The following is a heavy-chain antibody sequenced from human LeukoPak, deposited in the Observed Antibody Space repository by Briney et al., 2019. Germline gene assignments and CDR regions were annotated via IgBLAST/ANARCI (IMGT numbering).Heavy chain of an antibody. J-gene: IGHJ5*02. CDR2: INHSGST. CDR1: GGSFSGYY. CDR3: ARGGNLRYLDWLLPNWFDP. V-gene: IGHV4-34*01. Sequence: PSETLSLTCAVYGGSFSGYYWSWIRQPPGKGLEWIEEINHSGSTNYNPSLKSRVTISVDTSKNQFSLKLSSVTAADTAVYYCARGGNLRYLDWLLPNWFDPWGQGTLVTVSS. D-gene: IGHD3-9*01.